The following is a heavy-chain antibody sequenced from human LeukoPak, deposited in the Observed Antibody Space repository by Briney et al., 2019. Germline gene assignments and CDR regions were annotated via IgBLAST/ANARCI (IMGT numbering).Heavy chain of an antibody. D-gene: IGHD6-13*01. CDR2: ISAYNGNT. V-gene: IGHV1-18*01. CDR1: GYTFTNYR. J-gene: IGHJ6*02. CDR3: ARDWTDDSSSWKINYYYGMDV. Sequence: ASVKVSCKASGYTFTNYRINWVRQAPGQGLEWMGWISAYNGNTNYVEKLQGRVTMTTDTSTSTAYMELRSLRSDDTAVYYCARDWTDDSSSWKINYYYGMDVWGQGTTVTVSS.